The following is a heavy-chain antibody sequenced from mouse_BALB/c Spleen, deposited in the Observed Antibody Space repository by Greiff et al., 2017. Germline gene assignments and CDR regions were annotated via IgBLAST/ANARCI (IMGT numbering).Heavy chain of an antibody. V-gene: IGHV14-3*02. D-gene: IGHD2-14*01. CDR2: IDPANGNT. Sequence: EVQLQQSGAELVKPGASVKLSCTASGFNIKDTYMHWVKQRPEQGLEWIGRIDPANGNTKYDPKFQGKATITADTSSNTAYLQLSSLTSEDTAVYYCDRSGEVRRGYYYAMDYGGQGTSVTVSS. CDR3: DRSGEVRRGYYYAMDY. J-gene: IGHJ4*01. CDR1: GFNIKDTY.